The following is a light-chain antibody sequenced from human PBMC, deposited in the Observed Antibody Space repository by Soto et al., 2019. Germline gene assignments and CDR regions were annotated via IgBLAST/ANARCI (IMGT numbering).Light chain of an antibody. CDR3: LLYYGGALV. Sequence: QAVVTQEPSLSVSPGGTVTLTCASSTGAVTSGYYPNWFQQKPGQAPRTLISSTTNKHSWTPARFSGSLLGGKAALTLSGVQPEDEAEYYCLLYYGGALVVGGGTKLTVL. V-gene: IGLV7-43*01. CDR1: TGAVTSGYY. CDR2: STT. J-gene: IGLJ2*01.